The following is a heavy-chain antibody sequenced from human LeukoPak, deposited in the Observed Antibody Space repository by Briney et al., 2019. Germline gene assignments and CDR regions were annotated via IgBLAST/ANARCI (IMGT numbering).Heavy chain of an antibody. CDR1: SGSISTYY. D-gene: IGHD3-16*01. Sequence: SETLSLTCTVSSGSISTYYWGWIRQPPGKGLEWIGCVYYSGATYYNPSLKSRVTISVDSSKNQFSLKLHSVTASDTAVYYCARDGGTYGMDVWGQGTTVTVSS. CDR3: ARDGGTYGMDV. J-gene: IGHJ6*02. V-gene: IGHV4-59*01. CDR2: VYYSGAT.